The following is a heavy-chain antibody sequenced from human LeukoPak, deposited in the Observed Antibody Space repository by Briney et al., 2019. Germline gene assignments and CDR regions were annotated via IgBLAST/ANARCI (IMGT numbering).Heavy chain of an antibody. J-gene: IGHJ4*02. CDR1: GGSFSSYY. V-gene: IGHV4-59*01. CDR2: IYYSGST. Sequence: PSETLSLTCTVSGGSFSSYYWSWIRQPPGKGLEWIGYIYYSGSTNYNPSLKSRVTISIDTAKNQFSLKLTSVTAADTAVYYCARRGYSSGWSPPRFDYWGQGTLVTVSS. CDR3: ARRGYSSGWSPPRFDY. D-gene: IGHD6-13*01.